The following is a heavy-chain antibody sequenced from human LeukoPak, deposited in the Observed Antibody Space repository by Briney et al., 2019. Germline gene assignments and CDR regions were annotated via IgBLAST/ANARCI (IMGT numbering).Heavy chain of an antibody. V-gene: IGHV3-23*01. CDR1: GFTFSSHA. J-gene: IGHJ4*02. D-gene: IGHD3-3*01. CDR2: ISGSGGST. CDR3: AKDKRFLEWLPNDY. Sequence: ESGGSLRLSCAASGFTFSSHAMSWVRQAPGKGLEWVSAISGSGGSTYYADSVKGRFTISRDNSKNTLYLQMNSLRAEDTAVYYCAKDKRFLEWLPNDYWGQGTLVTVSS.